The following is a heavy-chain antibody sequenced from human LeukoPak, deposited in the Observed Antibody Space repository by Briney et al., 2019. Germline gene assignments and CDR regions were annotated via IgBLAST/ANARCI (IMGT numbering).Heavy chain of an antibody. CDR2: IWYDGSNK. J-gene: IGHJ2*01. V-gene: IGHV3-33*01. Sequence: PGRSLRLSCAASGFTFSSYGMHWVRQAPGKGLEWVAVIWYDGSNKYYADSVKGRFTISRDNSKNTLYLQMNSLRAEDTAVYYCARGYYYDSSGYPLYFDLWGRGTLVTVSS. D-gene: IGHD3-22*01. CDR1: GFTFSSYG. CDR3: ARGYYYDSSGYPLYFDL.